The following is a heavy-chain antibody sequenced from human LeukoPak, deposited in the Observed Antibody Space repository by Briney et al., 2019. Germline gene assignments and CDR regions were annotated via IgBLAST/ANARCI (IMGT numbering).Heavy chain of an antibody. Sequence: GESLKISCKGSGYSFTSYWISWVRQMPGKGLEWMGRIDPSDSYTNYSPSFQGHVTISADKSISTAYLQWSSLKDSDTAMYYCARHLTGYGDYNYFDYWGQGTLVTVSS. D-gene: IGHD4-17*01. CDR2: IDPSDSYT. V-gene: IGHV5-10-1*01. CDR3: ARHLTGYGDYNYFDY. CDR1: GYSFTSYW. J-gene: IGHJ4*02.